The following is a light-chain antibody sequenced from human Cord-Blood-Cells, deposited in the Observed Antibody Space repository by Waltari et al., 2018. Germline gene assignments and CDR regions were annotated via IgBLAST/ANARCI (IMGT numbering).Light chain of an antibody. V-gene: IGLV2-14*01. CDR2: DVS. CDR1: SSDVGGYNY. Sequence: QSALTQPASVSGSPGQSLTISCTGNSSDVGGYNYVSWYQQHPGKAPKLMIYDVSNPPSGVSNRFSGSKSGNTSSLTISGLQAEDEADYYCSSYTSSSTVFGTGTKVTVL. CDR3: SSYTSSSTV. J-gene: IGLJ1*01.